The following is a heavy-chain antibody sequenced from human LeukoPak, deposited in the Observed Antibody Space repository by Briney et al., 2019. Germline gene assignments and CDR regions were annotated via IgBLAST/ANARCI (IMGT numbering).Heavy chain of an antibody. Sequence: AASVQVSCKACGYTFTSYGISWVRQAPGQGLEWMGWICAFNGNTNSAQQLQGKVTKTTDTSTSTAYMELRILRPDDTAGYYCARANTLSGPMIVVVLSFDIWGQGTMVTVSS. CDR1: GYTFTSYG. CDR2: ICAFNGNT. V-gene: IGHV1-18*01. D-gene: IGHD3-22*01. J-gene: IGHJ3*02. CDR3: ARANTLSGPMIVVVLSFDI.